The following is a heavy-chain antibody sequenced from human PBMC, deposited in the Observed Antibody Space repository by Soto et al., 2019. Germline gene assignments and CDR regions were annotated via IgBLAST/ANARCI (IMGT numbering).Heavy chain of an antibody. D-gene: IGHD6-19*01. Sequence: QVQLVQSGAAVKKPGSSVRVSCKSSGATFNFYAISWVRQAPGEGLEWMGGVVPHSGTATYARKFQGRLTVTADESSSTAYMDLSSLPSEDTAIYYCARHPGQWLYYFDYWGQGTLVTVSS. CDR2: VVPHSGTA. J-gene: IGHJ4*01. CDR3: ARHPGQWLYYFDY. V-gene: IGHV1-69*01. CDR1: GATFNFYA.